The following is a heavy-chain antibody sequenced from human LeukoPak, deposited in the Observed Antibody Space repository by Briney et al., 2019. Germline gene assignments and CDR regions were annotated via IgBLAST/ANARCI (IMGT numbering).Heavy chain of an antibody. D-gene: IGHD2-2*01. CDR2: INPNSGGT. Sequence: ASVKVSCKASGYTFTGYYMHWVRQAPGQGLEWMGWINPNSGGTNYAQKFQGRVTMTRDTSISTAYMELSRLRSDDTAVYYCARDLRKGLKFYYLEDIVVVPAAKVDYYYGMDVWGQGTTVTVSS. CDR1: GYTFTGYY. V-gene: IGHV1-2*02. CDR3: ARDLRKGLKFYYLEDIVVVPAAKVDYYYGMDV. J-gene: IGHJ6*02.